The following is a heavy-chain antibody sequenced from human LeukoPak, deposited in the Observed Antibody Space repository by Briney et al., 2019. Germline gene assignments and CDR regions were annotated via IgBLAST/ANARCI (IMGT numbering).Heavy chain of an antibody. CDR3: AGYSSGWHYYYMDV. V-gene: IGHV1-69*06. D-gene: IGHD6-19*01. Sequence: SVKVSCKASGGTFSSYAISWVRQAPGQGLEWMGGIIPIFGTANYAQKFQGRVTITADKSTSTAYMELSSLRSEDTAVYYCAGYSSGWHYYYMDVWGKGTTVTISS. CDR1: GGTFSSYA. CDR2: IIPIFGTA. J-gene: IGHJ6*03.